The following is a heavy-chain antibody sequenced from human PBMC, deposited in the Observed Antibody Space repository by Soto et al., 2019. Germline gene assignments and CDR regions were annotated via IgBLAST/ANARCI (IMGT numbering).Heavy chain of an antibody. V-gene: IGHV4-61*01. J-gene: IGHJ5*02. CDR1: GGSVSSRNYL. CDR3: ARVDYGDYPWFDP. D-gene: IGHD4-17*01. Sequence: QVQLQESGPGLVRPSDTLSLTCSVSGGSVSSRNYLWGWIRQPPGKGLEWIGNIYYNGSTNYHPSLKSRVTISVDTPKNQFSLKLTSVTAADTAVYFCARVDYGDYPWFDPWGQGTLVTVSS. CDR2: IYYNGST.